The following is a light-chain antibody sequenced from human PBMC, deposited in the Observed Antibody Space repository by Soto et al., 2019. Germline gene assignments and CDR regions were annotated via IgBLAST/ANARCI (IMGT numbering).Light chain of an antibody. CDR3: QSYDSSLDVV. J-gene: IGLJ2*01. Sequence: QSVLTQPPSVSGAPGQRVTISCTGSSSNIGAGYNVHWYQQLPGTAPKLLIYGNINRPSGVPDRFSGSKSGTSGSLAITGLQAEDEADYYCQSYDSSLDVVFGGGTKLTVL. CDR1: SSNIGAGYN. V-gene: IGLV1-40*01. CDR2: GNI.